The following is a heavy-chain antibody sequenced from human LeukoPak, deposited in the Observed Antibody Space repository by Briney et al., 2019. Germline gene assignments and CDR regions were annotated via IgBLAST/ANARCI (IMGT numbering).Heavy chain of an antibody. J-gene: IGHJ4*02. CDR2: INHSGST. Sequence: SETLSLTCAVYGGSFSGYYWSWIRQPPGKGLEWIGEINHSGSTNYNPSLKSRVTISVDTSKNQFSLKLSSVTASDTAMYYCARHGKIYNSANYFDFWAQGTLVTVSS. CDR3: ARHGKIYNSANYFDF. CDR1: GGSFSGYY. V-gene: IGHV4-34*01. D-gene: IGHD1-1*01.